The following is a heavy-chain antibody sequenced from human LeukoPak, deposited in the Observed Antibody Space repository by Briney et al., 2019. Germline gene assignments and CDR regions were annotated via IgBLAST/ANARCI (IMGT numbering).Heavy chain of an antibody. CDR2: ISYDGSNK. D-gene: IGHD5-24*01. Sequence: GGSLRLSCAASGFTFSSYAMSWVRQAPGKGLEWVAVISYDGSNKYYADSVKGRFTISRDNSKNTLYLQMNSLRAEDTAVYYCAKDPEILRDGYNHLDYWGQGTLVTVSS. V-gene: IGHV3-30*18. J-gene: IGHJ4*02. CDR3: AKDPEILRDGYNHLDY. CDR1: GFTFSSYA.